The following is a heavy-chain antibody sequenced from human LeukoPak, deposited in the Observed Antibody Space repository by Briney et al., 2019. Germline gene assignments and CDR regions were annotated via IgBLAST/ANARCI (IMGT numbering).Heavy chain of an antibody. CDR1: VGSISSYY. CDR2: IYYSGST. D-gene: IGHD6-19*01. Sequence: PSETLSLTCTVSVGSISSYYWSWIRQPPGKGLEWIGYIYYSGSTNYNPSLKSRVTISVDTSKNQFSLKLSSVTAADTAVYYCARLHRGIAVAGTSDYCGQGTLVTVSS. J-gene: IGHJ4*02. V-gene: IGHV4-59*01. CDR3: ARLHRGIAVAGTSDY.